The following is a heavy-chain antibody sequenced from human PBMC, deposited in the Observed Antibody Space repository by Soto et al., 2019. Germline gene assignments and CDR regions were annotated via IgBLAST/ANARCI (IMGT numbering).Heavy chain of an antibody. CDR1: GGSFSGYY. Sequence: PSETLSLTCAVYGGSFSGYYWSWIRQPPGKGLEWIEEINHSGSTNYNPSLKSRVTISVDTSKNQFSLKLSSVTAADTAVYYCARALAAMYYYYGMDVWGQGTTVTVSS. V-gene: IGHV4-34*01. CDR2: INHSGST. J-gene: IGHJ6*02. D-gene: IGHD2-2*01. CDR3: ARALAAMYYYYGMDV.